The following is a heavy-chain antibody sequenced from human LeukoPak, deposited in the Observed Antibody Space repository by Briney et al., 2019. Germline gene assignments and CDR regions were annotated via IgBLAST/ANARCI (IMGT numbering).Heavy chain of an antibody. D-gene: IGHD3-10*01. Sequence: GGSLRLSCAASGFTFSSHRMNWVRQAPGEGLEWVSYIISSSSTIYYADSVKGRFTISRDNAKNSLYLQMNSLRADDTAVYYCARAVGHGSGSPRMDVWGNGTTVTVSS. CDR3: ARAVGHGSGSPRMDV. V-gene: IGHV3-48*01. CDR2: IISSSSTI. CDR1: GFTFSSHR. J-gene: IGHJ6*04.